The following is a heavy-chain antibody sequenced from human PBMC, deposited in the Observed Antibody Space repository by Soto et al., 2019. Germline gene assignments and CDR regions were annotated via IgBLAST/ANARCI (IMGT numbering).Heavy chain of an antibody. CDR3: ARGRVTTSWFDP. CDR2: IYYSGSTYYGGTT. CDR1: GGSISSGGYS. J-gene: IGHJ5*02. D-gene: IGHD4-17*01. V-gene: IGHV4-30-4*07. Sequence: QLQLQESGSGLLKPSQTLSLTCAVSGGSISSGGYSWSWIRQPPGKGLEWIGHIYYSGSTYYGGTTYYNTSLKRLVTISVVRSKNQFSLELNSVIAADTAVYFCARGRVTTSWFDPWGQGTLVTVSS.